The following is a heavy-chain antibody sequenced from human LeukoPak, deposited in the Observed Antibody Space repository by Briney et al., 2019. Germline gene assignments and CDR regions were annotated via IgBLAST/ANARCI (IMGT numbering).Heavy chain of an antibody. D-gene: IGHD3-22*01. J-gene: IGHJ4*02. CDR3: ANLLNYYDSSGLGD. CDR1: GFTFSSYA. CDR2: ISGSGGST. V-gene: IGHV3-23*01. Sequence: GGSLRLSCAASGFTFSSYAMSWVRQAPGKGLEWVSPISGSGGSTYYADSVKGRFTISRDNSKNTLYLQMNSLRAEDTAVYYCANLLNYYDSSGLGDWGQGTLVTVSS.